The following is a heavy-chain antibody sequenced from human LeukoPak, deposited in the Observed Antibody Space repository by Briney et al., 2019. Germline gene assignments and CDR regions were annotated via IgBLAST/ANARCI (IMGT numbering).Heavy chain of an antibody. J-gene: IGHJ5*02. D-gene: IGHD3-10*01. Sequence: SETLSLTCTVSGGSVSSGSYYWSWIRQPPGKGLEWIGYIYYSGSTNYNPSLKSRVTISVDTSKNQFSLKLSSVTAADTAVYYCARDAAYYGSGSYYQGFDPWGQGTLVTVSS. CDR1: GGSVSSGSYY. V-gene: IGHV4-61*01. CDR2: IYYSGST. CDR3: ARDAAYYGSGSYYQGFDP.